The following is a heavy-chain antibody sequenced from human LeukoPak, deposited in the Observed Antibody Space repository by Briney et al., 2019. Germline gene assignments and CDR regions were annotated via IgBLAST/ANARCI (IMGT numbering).Heavy chain of an antibody. CDR1: GYSFTSYW. D-gene: IGHD5-18*01. J-gene: IGHJ5*02. CDR3: ARHIRGYSYGYVRVGGTDWFDP. Sequence: GESLKISCKGSGYSFTSYWIGWVRQMPGKGLEWMGIIYPGDSDTRYSPSLQGQVTISADKSISTAYLQWSSLKASDTAMYYCARHIRGYSYGYVRVGGTDWFDPWGQGTLVTVSS. V-gene: IGHV5-51*01. CDR2: IYPGDSDT.